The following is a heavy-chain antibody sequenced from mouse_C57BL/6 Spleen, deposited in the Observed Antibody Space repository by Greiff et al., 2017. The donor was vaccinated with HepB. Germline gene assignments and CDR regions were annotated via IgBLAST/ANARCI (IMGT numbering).Heavy chain of an antibody. CDR2: ISSGGDYI. CDR3: TRGNYSNFYWYFDV. J-gene: IGHJ1*03. Sequence: EVQLVESGEGLVKPGGSLKLSCAASGFTFSSYAMSWVRQTPEKRLEWVAYISSGGDYIYYADTVKGRFTISRDNARNTLYLQMSSLKSEDTAMYYCTRGNYSNFYWYFDVWGTGTTVTVSS. CDR1: GFTFSSYA. D-gene: IGHD2-5*01. V-gene: IGHV5-9-1*02.